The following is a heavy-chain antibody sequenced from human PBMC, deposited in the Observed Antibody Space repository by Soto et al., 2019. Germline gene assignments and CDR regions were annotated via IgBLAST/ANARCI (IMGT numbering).Heavy chain of an antibody. CDR1: GGSISSSNW. Sequence: QVQLQEPGPGLVKPSGTLSLTCAVSGGSISSSNWWRWVRQPPGKGLEWIGEVYHTGSTNYNPSLKSRVTISVDKSKNQFSLKLSSVTAADTAVYYCARRLIPAAIGYWFDPLGQGTLVTVSS. D-gene: IGHD2-2*01. V-gene: IGHV4-4*02. CDR2: VYHTGST. CDR3: ARRLIPAAIGYWFDP. J-gene: IGHJ5*02.